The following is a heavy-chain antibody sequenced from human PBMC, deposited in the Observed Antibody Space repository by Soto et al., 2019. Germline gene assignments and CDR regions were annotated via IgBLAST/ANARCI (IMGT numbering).Heavy chain of an antibody. Sequence: GGSLRLSCAASGFTFSSYGMHWVRQAPGKGLEWVAVISYDGSNKYYADSVKGRFTISRDNSENTLYLQMNSLRAEDTAVYYCAKDHSSGLIDYWGQGTLVTVSS. D-gene: IGHD6-25*01. J-gene: IGHJ4*02. V-gene: IGHV3-30*18. CDR1: GFTFSSYG. CDR2: ISYDGSNK. CDR3: AKDHSSGLIDY.